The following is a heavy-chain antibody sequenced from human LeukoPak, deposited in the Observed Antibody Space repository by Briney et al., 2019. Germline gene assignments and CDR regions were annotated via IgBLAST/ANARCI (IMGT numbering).Heavy chain of an antibody. CDR2: IYWNDDK. CDR3: AHTGAQKTPRYCSSTSCYQPHFDY. Sequence: GSGPTLVKPTQTLTLTCTFSGFSLSTSGVGVGWIRQPPGKALEWLALIYWNDDKRYSPSLKSRLTITKGTSKNQVVLTMTNMDPVDTATYYCAHTGAQKTPRYCSSTSCYQPHFDYWGQGTLVTVSS. V-gene: IGHV2-5*01. CDR1: GFSLSTSGVG. J-gene: IGHJ4*02. D-gene: IGHD2-2*01.